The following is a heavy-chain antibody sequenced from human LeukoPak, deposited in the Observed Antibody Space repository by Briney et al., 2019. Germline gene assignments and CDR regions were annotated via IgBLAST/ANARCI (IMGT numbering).Heavy chain of an antibody. CDR3: AKDRVSPGFNLFDP. V-gene: IGHV3-23*01. D-gene: IGHD2/OR15-2a*01. J-gene: IGHJ5*02. CDR1: GFIFNNYG. Sequence: GGSLRLSCAASGFIFNNYGLIWVRQAPGKGLEWVSAISNDGGGTQYAEFVKGRFTISRDNSKNTLFLQMNSLRAEDTAIYYCAKDRVSPGFNLFDPWGQGTLVTVSS. CDR2: ISNDGGGT.